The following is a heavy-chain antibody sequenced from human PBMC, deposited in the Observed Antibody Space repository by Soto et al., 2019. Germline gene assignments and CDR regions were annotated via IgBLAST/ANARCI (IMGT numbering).Heavy chain of an antibody. D-gene: IGHD2-21*02. CDR2: ITSSSTTI. CDR1: GFTFTSNS. V-gene: IGHV3-48*02. Sequence: EVQLVESGGGLVQPGGSLRLSCAASGFTFTSNSMNWVRQAPGKGLEWISYITSSSTTIYYADSVKGRFTISRDNAKNSVSLQLNSLRDEDTALYYCARGRVGTAYFDYWGQGALVTVSS. CDR3: ARGRVGTAYFDY. J-gene: IGHJ4*02.